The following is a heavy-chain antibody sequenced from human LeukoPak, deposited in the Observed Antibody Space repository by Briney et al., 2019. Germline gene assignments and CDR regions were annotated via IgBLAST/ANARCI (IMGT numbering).Heavy chain of an antibody. J-gene: IGHJ4*02. Sequence: SVKVSCKASGGTFSSYAISWVRQAPGQGLEWMGGIIPIFGTANYAQKFQGRVTITADESTSTAYMELRSLRSDDTAVYYCARDRLDVYFDYWGQGTLVTVSS. CDR1: GGTFSSYA. D-gene: IGHD3/OR15-3a*01. CDR2: IIPIFGTA. V-gene: IGHV1-69*13. CDR3: ARDRLDVYFDY.